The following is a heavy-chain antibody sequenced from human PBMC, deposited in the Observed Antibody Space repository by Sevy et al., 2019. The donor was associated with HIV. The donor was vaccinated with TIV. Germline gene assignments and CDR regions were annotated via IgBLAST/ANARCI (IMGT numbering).Heavy chain of an antibody. J-gene: IGHJ4*02. D-gene: IGHD1-26*01. V-gene: IGHV4-59*08. CDR2: IYYNGHT. CDR1: GGSITSLY. Sequence: SETLSLTCTVSGGSITSLYWNWIRQPPGKGLEWIANIYYNGHTNYNPSLKRRVTLSLETSKNQFSLRLSSVTAADTAMYYCAGENAWGRGYSWGQGTLVTVSS. CDR3: AGENAWGRGYS.